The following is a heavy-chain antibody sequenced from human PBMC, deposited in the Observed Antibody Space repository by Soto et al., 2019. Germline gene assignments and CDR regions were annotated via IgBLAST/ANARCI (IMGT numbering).Heavy chain of an antibody. CDR2: IKQDGSEK. CDR3: AREVQGITIFGVVTPYFDY. V-gene: IGHV3-7*01. D-gene: IGHD3-3*01. J-gene: IGHJ4*02. CDR1: GFTFSSYW. Sequence: GGSLRLSCAASGFTFSSYWMSWVRQAPGKGLEWVANIKQDGSEKYYVDSVKGRFTISRDNAKNSLYLQMNSLRAEDTAVYYCAREVQGITIFGVVTPYFDYWGQGTLVTVSS.